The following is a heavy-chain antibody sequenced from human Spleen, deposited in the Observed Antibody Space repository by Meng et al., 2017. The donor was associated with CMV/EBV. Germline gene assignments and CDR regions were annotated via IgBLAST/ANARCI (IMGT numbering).Heavy chain of an antibody. D-gene: IGHD2/OR15-2a*01. Sequence: ASVKVSCKTSGYTFTAYYMHWVRQAPGQGLEWMGWINPNSGGTNYAQNFQGRVTMTRDTSFSTAYMELRTLRSDDTAVYYCARAGSGIVIEPLTMPGETYYFSSLDVWGQGTTVTVSS. CDR3: ARAGSGIVIEPLTMPGETYYFSSLDV. J-gene: IGHJ6*02. CDR1: GYTFTAYY. V-gene: IGHV1-2*02. CDR2: INPNSGGT.